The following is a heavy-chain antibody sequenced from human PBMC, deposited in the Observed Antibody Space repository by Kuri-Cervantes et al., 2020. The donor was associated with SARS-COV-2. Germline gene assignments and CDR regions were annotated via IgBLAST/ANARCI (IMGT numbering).Heavy chain of an antibody. CDR1: GFTLSTYS. J-gene: IGHJ3*02. D-gene: IGHD3-22*01. V-gene: IGHV3-48*01. Sequence: GESLKISCAASGFTLSTYSMNWVRQAPGKGLEWLSYISSSSSTIHYADSVKGRFTISRDNAKNSLYLQMNSLRAEDTAVYYCAGYYYDSRTFDIWGQGTMVTVSS. CDR2: ISSSSSTI. CDR3: AGYYYDSRTFDI.